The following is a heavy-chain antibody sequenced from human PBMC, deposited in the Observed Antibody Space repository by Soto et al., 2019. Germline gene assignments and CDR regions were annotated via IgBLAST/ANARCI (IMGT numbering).Heavy chain of an antibody. D-gene: IGHD3-10*01. CDR2: INHSGST. CDR3: ARGGVYGMDV. CDR1: GGSFSGYY. V-gene: IGHV4-34*01. Sequence: KPSETLSLTCAVYGGSFSGYYWSWIRQPPGKGLEWIGEINHSGSTNYNPSLKSRVTISVDTSKNQFSLKLSSVTAADTAVYYCARGGVYGMDVWGQGTTVTVSS. J-gene: IGHJ6*02.